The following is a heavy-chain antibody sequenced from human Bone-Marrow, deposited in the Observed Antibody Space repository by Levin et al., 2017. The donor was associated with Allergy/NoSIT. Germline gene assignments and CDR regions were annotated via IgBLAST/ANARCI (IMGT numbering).Heavy chain of an antibody. V-gene: IGHV3-23*01. CDR3: ARSIAIFEALDY. Sequence: GSLRLSCAASGFTFSNYAMSWVRQAPGKGLEWVSAISGRGDTTYYADSVKGRFTISRDNSKSTVFLQMNSLRAEDTAVYYCARSIAIFEALDYWGQGTLVTVSS. CDR2: ISGRGDTT. CDR1: GFTFSNYA. J-gene: IGHJ4*02. D-gene: IGHD3-3*01.